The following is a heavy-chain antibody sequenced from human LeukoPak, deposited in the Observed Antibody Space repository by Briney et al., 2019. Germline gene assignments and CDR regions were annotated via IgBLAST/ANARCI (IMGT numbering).Heavy chain of an antibody. V-gene: IGHV4-59*01. CDR2: IYYSGST. D-gene: IGHD4-17*01. CDR1: GGSFSGYY. CDR3: ARTRFDYGDYAGYFDY. Sequence: SETLSLTCAVYGGSFSGYYWSWIRQPPGKGLEWIGYIYYSGSTNYNPSLKSRVTIPVDTSKNQFSLKLSSVTAADTAVYYCARTRFDYGDYAGYFDYWGQGTLVTVSS. J-gene: IGHJ4*02.